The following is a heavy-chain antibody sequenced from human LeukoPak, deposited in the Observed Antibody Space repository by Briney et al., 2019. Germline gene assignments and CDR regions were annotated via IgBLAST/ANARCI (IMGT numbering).Heavy chain of an antibody. CDR2: IYYGGNT. Sequence: SETLSLTCTVSGGSISSSRSRDFWGWIRQPPGRGLEWIGNIYYGGNTNYNPSLQSRVTISVDTSKNQFSLQLKSVTAADTALYYCARDFQGITTFGVAPPGGFDPWGQGTLVTVSS. V-gene: IGHV4-39*07. CDR1: GGSISSSRSRDF. CDR3: ARDFQGITTFGVAPPGGFDP. J-gene: IGHJ5*02. D-gene: IGHD3-3*01.